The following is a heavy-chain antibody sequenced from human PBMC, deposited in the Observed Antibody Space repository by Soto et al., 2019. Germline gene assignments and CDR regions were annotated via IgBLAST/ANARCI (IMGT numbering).Heavy chain of an antibody. J-gene: IGHJ6*02. D-gene: IGHD6-13*01. CDR3: ARGGIAAAGYYYYGMDV. CDR2: IIPIFGTA. Sequence: QVQLVQSGAEVKKPGSSVKVSCKASGGTFSSYAISWVRQAPGQGLEWMGGIIPIFGTANYAQKFQGRVTITADESTSTAYMELSSLRSEGTAVYYCARGGIAAAGYYYYGMDVWGQGTTVTVSS. V-gene: IGHV1-69*01. CDR1: GGTFSSYA.